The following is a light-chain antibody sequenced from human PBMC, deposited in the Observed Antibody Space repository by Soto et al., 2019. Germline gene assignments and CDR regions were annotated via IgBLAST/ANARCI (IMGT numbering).Light chain of an antibody. J-gene: IGKJ4*01. CDR2: DAS. CDR3: QQRSNWQVT. CDR1: QSVSSY. V-gene: IGKV3-11*01. Sequence: EIVLTQSPATLSLSPGERATLSCRASQSVSSYLAWYQQKPGQAPRLLIHDASNRATGIPARFSGSGSGTDFTLTISSLEPEDFAVYYCQQRSNWQVTFGGGTKVDIK.